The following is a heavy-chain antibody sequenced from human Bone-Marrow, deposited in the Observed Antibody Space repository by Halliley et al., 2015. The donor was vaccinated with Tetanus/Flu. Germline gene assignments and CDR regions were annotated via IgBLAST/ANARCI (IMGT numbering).Heavy chain of an antibody. CDR2: DIT. D-gene: IGHD3-22*01. CDR3: AREERYHYDGSGYSKGLDV. Sequence: DITYYADSVKGRFSISRDNSKNTLYLQMNSLRAEDTAVYYWAREERYHYDGSGYSKGLDVWGQGTTVTVSS. J-gene: IGHJ6*02. V-gene: IGHV3-53*01.